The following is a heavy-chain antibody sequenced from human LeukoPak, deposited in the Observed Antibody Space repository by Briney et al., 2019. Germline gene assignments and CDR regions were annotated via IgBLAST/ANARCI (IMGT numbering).Heavy chain of an antibody. D-gene: IGHD5-12*01. CDR2: INHSGST. J-gene: IGHJ4*02. CDR1: GGSFSGYY. Sequence: SETLSLTCAVYGGSFSGYYWSWFPQPPGKGLGWFGEINHSGSTNYNPSLKSRVTISVDTSKNQFSLKLSSVTAADTAVYYCARALRGGYNYYAYWGQGTLVTVSS. V-gene: IGHV4-34*01. CDR3: ARALRGGYNYYAY.